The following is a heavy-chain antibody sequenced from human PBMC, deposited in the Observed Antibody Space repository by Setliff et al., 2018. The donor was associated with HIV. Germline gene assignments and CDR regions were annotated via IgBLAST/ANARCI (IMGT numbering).Heavy chain of an antibody. Sequence: SVKVSCKASGGTFSNFALSWVRQAPGQGLQWMGGVVPILGSAKYAQLFQGRVTITADESTSTSYMEPSSLRSEDTAMYYCAREGSYNYGSSYVFDIWGQGTMVTVSS. V-gene: IGHV1-69*13. D-gene: IGHD3-10*01. CDR1: GGTFSNFA. CDR2: VVPILGSA. CDR3: AREGSYNYGSSYVFDI. J-gene: IGHJ3*02.